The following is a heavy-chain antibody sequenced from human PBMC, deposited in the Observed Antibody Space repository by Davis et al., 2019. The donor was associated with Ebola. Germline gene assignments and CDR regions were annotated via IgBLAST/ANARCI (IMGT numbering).Heavy chain of an antibody. CDR2: IHHSGST. V-gene: IGHV4-59*01. D-gene: IGHD5-18*01. J-gene: IGHJ6*02. Sequence: MPSETLSLTCTVSGGSINTYYWSRIWQPPGKGLEWIAYIHHSGSTDYHPSLKSRVTMSLDTSKNQFSLKLSSVTIADTAVYYCARDVRNTALYGLDVWGQGTTVTVSS. CDR3: ARDVRNTALYGLDV. CDR1: GGSINTYY.